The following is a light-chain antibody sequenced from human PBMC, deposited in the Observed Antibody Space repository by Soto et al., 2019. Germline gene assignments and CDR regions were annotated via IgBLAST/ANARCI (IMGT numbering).Light chain of an antibody. Sequence: QSVLTQPASVSGSPGQSITISCTGSSSDIGNYNLVSWYQQQPGKAPKLIVFEGDQRPSGVSQRFSASKSGNTASLTISGLQAEDEADYYCYSYAGRSNWVFGGGTKLTVL. V-gene: IGLV2-23*01. CDR1: SSDIGNYNL. CDR3: YSYAGRSNWV. CDR2: EGD. J-gene: IGLJ3*02.